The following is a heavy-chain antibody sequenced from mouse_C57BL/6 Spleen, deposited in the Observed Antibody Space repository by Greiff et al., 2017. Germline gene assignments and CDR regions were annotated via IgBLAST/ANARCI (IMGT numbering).Heavy chain of an antibody. V-gene: IGHV1-55*01. Sequence: VQLQQPGAELVKPGASVKMSCKASGYTFTSYWITWVKQRPGQGLEWIGDIYPGSGSTNYNEKFKSKATLTVDTSSSTAYMQLSSLTSEDSAVYYCARDYSNPWWYFDVWGTGTTVTVSS. J-gene: IGHJ1*03. CDR3: ARDYSNPWWYFDV. CDR2: IYPGSGST. D-gene: IGHD2-5*01. CDR1: GYTFTSYW.